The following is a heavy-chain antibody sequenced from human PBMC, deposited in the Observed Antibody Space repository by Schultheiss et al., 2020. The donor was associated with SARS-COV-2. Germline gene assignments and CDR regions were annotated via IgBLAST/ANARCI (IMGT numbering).Heavy chain of an antibody. Sequence: GGSLRLSCAASGFTFSSYAMHWVRQAPGKGLEWVAVIWYDGSNKYYADSVKGRFTISRDNAKNSLYLQMNSLRAEDTAVYYCAKGLDVVRGGVAFDIWGQGTKVTVSS. CDR3: AKGLDVVRGGVAFDI. CDR2: IWYDGSNK. D-gene: IGHD3-10*01. J-gene: IGHJ3*02. V-gene: IGHV3-33*03. CDR1: GFTFSSYA.